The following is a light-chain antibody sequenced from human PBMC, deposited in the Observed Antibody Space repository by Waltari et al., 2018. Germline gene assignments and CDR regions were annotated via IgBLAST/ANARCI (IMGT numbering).Light chain of an antibody. CDR1: SSHIGSPYN. J-gene: IGLJ3*02. V-gene: IGLV1-40*01. Sequence: QSVLTQPPSVSGAPGQRVTIPCTGSSSHIGSPYNVHWYQQLPGTAPKLLIYDDSHRPSGVPDRFSGSKSGTSASLAITELRAEDEAEYYCQSYDSDLIGVVFGGGTKVTVL. CDR2: DDS. CDR3: QSYDSDLIGVV.